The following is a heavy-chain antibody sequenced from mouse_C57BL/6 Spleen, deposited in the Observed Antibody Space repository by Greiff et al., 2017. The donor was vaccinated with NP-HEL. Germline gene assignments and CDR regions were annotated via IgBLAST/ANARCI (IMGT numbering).Heavy chain of an antibody. Sequence: VQLQQSGPGLVKPSQSLSLTCSVTGYSITSGYYWNWIRQFPGNKLEWMGYISYDGSNNYNPSLKNRISITRDTSKNQFFLKLNSVTTEDTATYYCARYGGTFDYWGQGTTLTVSS. J-gene: IGHJ2*01. CDR3: ARYGGTFDY. D-gene: IGHD1-1*01. CDR1: GYSITSGYY. V-gene: IGHV3-6*01. CDR2: ISYDGSN.